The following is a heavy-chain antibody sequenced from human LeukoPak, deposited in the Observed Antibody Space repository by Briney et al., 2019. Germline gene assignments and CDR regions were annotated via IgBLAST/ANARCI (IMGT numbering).Heavy chain of an antibody. CDR2: ISWNSGSI. J-gene: IGHJ4*02. CDR3: AKDGASDYYDSSGLDY. Sequence: GRSLRLSCAASGFTFDDYDMRWVRQAPGKGLEWVSGISWNSGSIVYADSVKGRFTISRDNAKNSLYLQMNSLRAEDMALYYCAKDGASDYYDSSGLDYWGQGTLVTVSS. CDR1: GFTFDDYD. V-gene: IGHV3-9*03. D-gene: IGHD3-22*01.